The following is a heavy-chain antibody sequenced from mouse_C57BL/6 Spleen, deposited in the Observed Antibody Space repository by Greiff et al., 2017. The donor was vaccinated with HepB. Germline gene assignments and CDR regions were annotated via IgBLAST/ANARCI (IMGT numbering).Heavy chain of an antibody. Sequence: VQLQQPGAELVMPGASVKLSCKASGYTFTSYWMHWVKQRPGQGLEWIGEIDPSDSYTNYNQKFKGKSTLTVDKSSSTAYMQLSSLTSEDSAVYYCARRVWPRYFDVWGTGTTVTVSS. J-gene: IGHJ1*03. V-gene: IGHV1-69*01. CDR2: IDPSDSYT. CDR3: ARRVWPRYFDV. CDR1: GYTFTSYW.